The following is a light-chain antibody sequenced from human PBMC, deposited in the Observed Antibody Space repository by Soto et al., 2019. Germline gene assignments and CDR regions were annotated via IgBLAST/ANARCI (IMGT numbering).Light chain of an antibody. CDR2: AAS. CDR3: QQANSFPIT. J-gene: IGKJ5*01. CDR1: QGISTW. Sequence: DIQMTQSPSSVSASVGDSVTITCRASQGISTWLAWFQQKPGEAPKLLIYAASTLQSGGPARFSGSGSGTDFTLTISSLQPEDFATYYCQQANSFPITFGQGTRLDIK. V-gene: IGKV1D-12*01.